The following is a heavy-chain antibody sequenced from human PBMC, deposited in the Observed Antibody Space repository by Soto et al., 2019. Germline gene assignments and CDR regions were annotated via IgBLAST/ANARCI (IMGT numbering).Heavy chain of an antibody. Sequence: SGPTLVNPTQTLTLTCTFSGFSLSTSGVGVGWIRQPPGKALEWLALIYWDDDKRYSPSLKSRLTITKDTSKNQVVLTMTNMDPVDTATYYCARRRRWYSSGWYLYYFDYWGQGTLVTVSS. CDR1: GFSLSTSGVG. V-gene: IGHV2-5*02. CDR2: IYWDDDK. CDR3: ARRRRWYSSGWYLYYFDY. J-gene: IGHJ4*02. D-gene: IGHD6-19*01.